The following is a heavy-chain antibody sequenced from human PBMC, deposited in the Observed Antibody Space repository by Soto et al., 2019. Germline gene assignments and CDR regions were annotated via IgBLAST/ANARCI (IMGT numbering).Heavy chain of an antibody. CDR1: GGSINSGGYY. CDR3: ARVPDRDNNWFDL. J-gene: IGHJ5*02. Sequence: SETLSLTCTVSGGSINSGGYYWSWIRQHPGKGLEWIGYIYYSGSTYYNPSLKSRVTISVDTSKNQFSLKLSSVTAADTAVYYCARVPDRDNNWFDLWGQGTLVTVSS. V-gene: IGHV4-31*03. CDR2: IYYSGST. D-gene: IGHD2-21*02.